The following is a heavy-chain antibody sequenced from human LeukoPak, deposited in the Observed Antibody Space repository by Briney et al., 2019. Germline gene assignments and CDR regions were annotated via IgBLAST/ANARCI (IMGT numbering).Heavy chain of an antibody. CDR3: ARTRSAVTYDAFDI. D-gene: IGHD4-23*01. CDR1: GYSISSGYY. CDR2: IYTSGST. J-gene: IGHJ3*02. V-gene: IGHV4-4*07. Sequence: SSETLSLTCTDSGYSISSGYYWSWIRQPAGKGLEWIGRIYTSGSTNYNPSLKSRVTMSVDTSKNQFSLKLSSVTAADTAVYYCARTRSAVTYDAFDIWGQGTMVTVSS.